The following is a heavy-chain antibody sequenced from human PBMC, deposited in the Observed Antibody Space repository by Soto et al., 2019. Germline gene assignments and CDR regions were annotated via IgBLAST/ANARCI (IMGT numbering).Heavy chain of an antibody. D-gene: IGHD1-26*01. CDR1: GYRFTDYY. CDR2: IKPSTGGA. CDR3: ARGATSHYYFFALDV. J-gene: IGHJ6*02. V-gene: IGHV1-2*02. Sequence: QAHLVQSGAEVKKPRASVKVSCRAFGYRFTDYYLHWVRQPPGQGLDWMGWIKPSTGGASYSEKFQAGVIIPGDTSMNTVYMEISNLTSDYTALYFCARGATSHYYFFALDVWGPGTPVTFS.